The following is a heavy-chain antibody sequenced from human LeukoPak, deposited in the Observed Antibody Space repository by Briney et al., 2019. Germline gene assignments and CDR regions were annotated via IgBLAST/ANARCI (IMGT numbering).Heavy chain of an antibody. CDR1: GGSFSGYY. V-gene: IGHV4-34*01. CDR3: ARGVRYDFWSGYPYYYYYGMDV. CDR2: INHSGST. Sequence: SETLSLTCAVYGGSFSGYYWSWIRQPPGKGLEWIGEINHSGSTNYNPSLKSRVTISVDTSKNQFSLKLSSVTAADTAVYYCARGVRYDFWSGYPYYYYYGMDVWGQGTTVTVSS. J-gene: IGHJ6*02. D-gene: IGHD3-3*01.